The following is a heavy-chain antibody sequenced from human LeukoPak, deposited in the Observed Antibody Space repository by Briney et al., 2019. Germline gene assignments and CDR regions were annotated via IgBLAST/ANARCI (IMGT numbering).Heavy chain of an antibody. D-gene: IGHD1-26*01. CDR2: IWYDGSNK. J-gene: IGHJ4*02. CDR1: GFTFDDYG. Sequence: GGSLRLSCTASGFTFDDYGMHWVRQAPGKGLEWVAVIWYDGSNKYYGDSVKGRFTISRDNARNSLYLQMNSLRAEDTALYYCARWDSGNYYGIGDWGQGTLVTVSS. V-gene: IGHV3-33*03. CDR3: ARWDSGNYYGIGD.